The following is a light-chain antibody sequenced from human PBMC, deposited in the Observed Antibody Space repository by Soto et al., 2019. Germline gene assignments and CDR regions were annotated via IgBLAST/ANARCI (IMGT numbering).Light chain of an antibody. CDR2: DAS. V-gene: IGKV3-15*01. Sequence: EIGMTQSPATLSVSPGERATLSCSASQSVNSNLAWYRQKPGQAPRLLISDASTRATGVPARFSGSGSGTEFTLTFSSLQSEDSGIYYCQQYNFWPPLTFGGGTKVEIK. J-gene: IGKJ4*01. CDR3: QQYNFWPPLT. CDR1: QSVNSN.